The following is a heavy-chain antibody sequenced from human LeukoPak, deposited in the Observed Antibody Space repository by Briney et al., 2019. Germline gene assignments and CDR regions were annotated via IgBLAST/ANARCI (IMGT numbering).Heavy chain of an antibody. V-gene: IGHV4-34*01. D-gene: IGHD6-13*01. Sequence: SDPLSLTCAVCGESFSGYYWIWIRQPPGKGREWIGEMNHSGSHNYNPSLKSRVTISVDTSKNQFSLKLNSETAADTAVYYCARLKRYSSSYNDYWGERTLVTVSS. J-gene: IGHJ4*02. CDR2: MNHSGSH. CDR3: ARLKRYSSSYNDY. CDR1: GESFSGYY.